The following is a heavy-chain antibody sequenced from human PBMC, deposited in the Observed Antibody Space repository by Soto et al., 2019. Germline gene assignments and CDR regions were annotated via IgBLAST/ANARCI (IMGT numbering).Heavy chain of an antibody. J-gene: IGHJ3*02. V-gene: IGHV3-64*01. D-gene: IGHD3-22*01. CDR1: GFTFSSYA. CDR2: ISSNGGST. Sequence: GGSLRLSCAASGFTFSSYAMHWVRQAPGKGLEYVSAISSNGGSTHYANSVKGRFTISRDNAKNSLYLQMNSLRAEDTAVYYCARGDYYDSSGPFSDAFDIWGQGTMVTVSS. CDR3: ARGDYYDSSGPFSDAFDI.